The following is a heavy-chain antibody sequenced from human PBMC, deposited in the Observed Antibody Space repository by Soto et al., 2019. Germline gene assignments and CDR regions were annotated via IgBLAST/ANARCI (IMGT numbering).Heavy chain of an antibody. CDR2: ISASGVST. D-gene: IGHD3-16*02. CDR1: GFTFSSYA. CDR3: AKSGLGDYIWGTYQGH. Sequence: GGSLRLSCAASGFTFSSYAMTWVRQAPGKGLEWVSCISASGVSTFSADSVKGRFTISRDNSKNTLFLQMNSLRAEDTAIYYCAKSGLGDYIWGTYQGHWGQGTLVTVSS. V-gene: IGHV3-23*01. J-gene: IGHJ4*02.